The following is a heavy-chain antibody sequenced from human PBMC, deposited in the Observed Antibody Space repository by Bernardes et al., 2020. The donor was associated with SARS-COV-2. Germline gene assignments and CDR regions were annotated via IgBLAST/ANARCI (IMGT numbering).Heavy chain of an antibody. J-gene: IGHJ3*02. CDR2: IYYSGST. CDR3: ARVRMGTPYDAFDI. Sequence: SETLSLTCTVSGGSISSYYWSWIRQPPGKGLEWIGYIYYSGSTNYNPSLKSRVTISEDTSKNQFSLKLSSVTAADTAVYYCARVRMGTPYDAFDILGQGTMVTVSS. D-gene: IGHD1-1*01. V-gene: IGHV4-59*01. CDR1: GGSISSYY.